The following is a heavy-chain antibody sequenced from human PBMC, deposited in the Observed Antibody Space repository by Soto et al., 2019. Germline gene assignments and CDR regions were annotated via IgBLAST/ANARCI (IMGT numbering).Heavy chain of an antibody. CDR1: AGTFSSYA. CDR2: IIPMFATR. V-gene: IGHV1-69*12. Sequence: QVQLVQSGAEVKKPGSSVKVSCKASAGTFSSYAMNWVRQAPGQGLEWMGGIIPMFATRNYAQKFQGRVTIPADESTRTAYMELSSLRSEDTAVYYCARARIGMIVGGAYYYAMDAWGQGTTVTVSS. J-gene: IGHJ6*02. CDR3: ARARIGMIVGGAYYYAMDA. D-gene: IGHD3-22*01.